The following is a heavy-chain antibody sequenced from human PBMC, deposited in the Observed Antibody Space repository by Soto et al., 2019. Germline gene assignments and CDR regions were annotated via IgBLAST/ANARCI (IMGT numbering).Heavy chain of an antibody. CDR2: IIPILGIA. V-gene: IGHV1-69*08. CDR3: VRDRGYYGSGSYLDY. D-gene: IGHD3-10*01. J-gene: IGHJ4*02. Sequence: QVQLVQSGAEVKKPGSSVKVSCKASGGTFSSYTISWVRQAPGQGLEWMGRIIPILGIANYAQKFQGRVTITADKSTSTAYMELSSLRSEDTAVYYCVRDRGYYGSGSYLDYWGQGTLVTVSS. CDR1: GGTFSSYT.